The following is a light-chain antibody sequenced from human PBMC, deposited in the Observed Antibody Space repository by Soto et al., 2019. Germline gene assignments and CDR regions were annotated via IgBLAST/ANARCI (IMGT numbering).Light chain of an antibody. Sequence: EIVMMQSPATLSVSPGERVTLSCRASQSVSSKLAWYQQKPGQAPRLLIYGASKRAIGLPARFSGSGSGTEFTLTITSLQSEDFTVYYCQQYNKWPLTFGGGTKVDIK. V-gene: IGKV3-15*01. CDR1: QSVSSK. J-gene: IGKJ4*01. CDR3: QQYNKWPLT. CDR2: GAS.